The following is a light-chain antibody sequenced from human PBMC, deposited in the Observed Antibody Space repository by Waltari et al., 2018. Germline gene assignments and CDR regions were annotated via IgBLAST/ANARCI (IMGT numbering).Light chain of an antibody. V-gene: IGLV2-8*01. J-gene: IGLJ2*01. CDR1: RSDVGGYNY. CDR3: SSYAGNNIVI. CDR2: EIN. Sequence: QSALTQPPSASGSPGQSVTISCTGTRSDVGGYNYVPGYQQHPGKAPKLIIFEINKRPSGVPDRFSGSKSGNTASLTVSGLQAEDEADYYCSSYAGNNIVIFGGGTKLTVL.